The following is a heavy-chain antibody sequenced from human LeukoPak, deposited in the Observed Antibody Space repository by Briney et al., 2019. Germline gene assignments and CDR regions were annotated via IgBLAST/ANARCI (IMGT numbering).Heavy chain of an antibody. J-gene: IGHJ4*02. D-gene: IGHD3-22*01. CDR1: GGTFSSYA. V-gene: IGHV1-69*04. CDR3: ARVRDPYYDSSGYLVY. CDR2: IIPIFGIA. Sequence: GASVKVSCKASGGTFSSYAISWVRQAPGQGLEWMGRIIPIFGIANYAQKFQGRATITADKSTSTAYMELSSLRSEDTAVYYCARVRDPYYDSSGYLVYWGQGTLVTVSS.